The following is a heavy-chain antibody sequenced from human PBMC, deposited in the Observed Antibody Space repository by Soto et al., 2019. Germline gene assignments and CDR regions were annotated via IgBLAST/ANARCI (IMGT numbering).Heavy chain of an antibody. V-gene: IGHV3-30*18. J-gene: IGHJ4*02. CDR1: GFTFSSYG. Sequence: QVQLVESGGGVVQPGRSLRLSCAASGFTFSSYGMHWVRQAPGKGLEWVAVIIYDGSTKYYADSVKGRFTISRDNSKRTLYLQMNSLRAEDTAVYYCAKDRMGAGVRGYFDYWGQGTLVTVSS. CDR2: IIYDGSTK. CDR3: AKDRMGAGVRGYFDY. D-gene: IGHD3-10*01.